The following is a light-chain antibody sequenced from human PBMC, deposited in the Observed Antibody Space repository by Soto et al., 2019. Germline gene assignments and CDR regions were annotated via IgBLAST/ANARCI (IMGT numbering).Light chain of an antibody. CDR1: QSLVYSDGNTY. Sequence: DVVMTQSPLSLPVTLGQPASISCRSSQSLVYSDGNTYLNWFQQRPGQSPRRLISKVSNRDSGVPDRFSGSGSGTDFTLKISRVEAEDVGVYYCMQGTLPITFGQGTRLEIK. CDR2: KVS. CDR3: MQGTLPIT. J-gene: IGKJ5*01. V-gene: IGKV2-30*01.